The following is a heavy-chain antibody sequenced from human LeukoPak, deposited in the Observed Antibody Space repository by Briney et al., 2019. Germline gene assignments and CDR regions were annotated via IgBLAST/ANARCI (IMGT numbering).Heavy chain of an antibody. V-gene: IGHV3-23*01. CDR3: AKDLAAAATGWFDP. Sequence: GGSLRLSCAASGFTFSNAWMSWVRQAPGKGLEWVSAISGSGDSTYYAASVKGRFTISRDNSKNTLYLQMNNLRAEDTAVYYCAKDLAAAATGWFDPWGQGTLVTVSS. D-gene: IGHD6-13*01. J-gene: IGHJ5*02. CDR2: ISGSGDST. CDR1: GFTFSNAW.